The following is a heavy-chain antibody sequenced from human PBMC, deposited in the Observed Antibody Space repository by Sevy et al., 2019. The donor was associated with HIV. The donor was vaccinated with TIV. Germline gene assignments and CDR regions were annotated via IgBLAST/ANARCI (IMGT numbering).Heavy chain of an antibody. CDR3: ARHRDYNDSSGYGTFDP. Sequence: ASVKVSCKASGYTFTSYDINWVRQASGQGLEWMGWMNPNTGNTGYAQKFQGRVTMTRNTSISTAYMELSSLRSEDTAVYYCARHRDYNDSSGYGTFDPWGQGTLVTVSS. V-gene: IGHV1-8*01. J-gene: IGHJ5*02. CDR2: MNPNTGNT. CDR1: GYTFTSYD. D-gene: IGHD3-22*01.